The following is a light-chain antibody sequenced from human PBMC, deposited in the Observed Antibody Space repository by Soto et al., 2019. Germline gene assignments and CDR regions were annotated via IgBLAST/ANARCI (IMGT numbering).Light chain of an antibody. Sequence: DIQMTQSPSSLSASVGDRVTITCQASQDISEYLSWCQQKPGKAPKLLIFAASNLETGVPARFSASGSGTDFTLTISSLQPEDIATYYCQQYDSLPLTFGGGTKVEI. CDR2: AAS. CDR1: QDISEY. CDR3: QQYDSLPLT. V-gene: IGKV1-33*01. J-gene: IGKJ4*01.